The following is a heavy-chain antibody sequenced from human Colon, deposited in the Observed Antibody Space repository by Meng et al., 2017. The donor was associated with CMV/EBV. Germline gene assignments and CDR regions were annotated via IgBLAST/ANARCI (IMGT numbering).Heavy chain of an antibody. J-gene: IGHJ5*01. Sequence: GESLKISCAASGFTVSSNYMTWVRQAPGKGLEWVSVIYGGGSTYYADSVKGRFTISRDNSKNTLYLQMNSLRAEDTAVYYCARDAIGDCTSTACYWFDYWGQGSLVTVSS. D-gene: IGHD2-2*03. CDR2: IYGGGST. CDR3: ARDAIGDCTSTACYWFDY. CDR1: GFTVSSNY. V-gene: IGHV3-53*01.